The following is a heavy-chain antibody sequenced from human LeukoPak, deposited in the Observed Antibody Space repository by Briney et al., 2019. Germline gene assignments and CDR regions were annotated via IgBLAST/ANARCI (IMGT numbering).Heavy chain of an antibody. J-gene: IGHJ4*02. V-gene: IGHV3-23*01. CDR3: VKQWSLAAAGTFDF. CDR1: GFDFSNYA. Sequence: GGSLRLSCAASGFDFSNYAMAWVRQAPGKGLEWVSAIGGSESGTFCRASVKGRFTISRDNSNNRLYLQMSSLRAEDTAVYYCVKQWSLAAAGTFDFWGQGTLVTVSS. D-gene: IGHD6-13*01. CDR2: IGGSESGT.